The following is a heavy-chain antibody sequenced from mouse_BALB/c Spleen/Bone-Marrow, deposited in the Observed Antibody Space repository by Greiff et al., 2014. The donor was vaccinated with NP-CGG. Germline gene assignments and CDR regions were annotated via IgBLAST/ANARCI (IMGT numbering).Heavy chain of an antibody. V-gene: IGHV2-2*02. CDR1: GFSLTSYG. CDR2: IWSGGST. Sequence: VQRVESGPGLVQPSQSLSITCTVSGFSLTSYGVHWVRQSPGKGLEWLGVIWSGGSTDYNAAFISRLSISKDNSKSQVFFKMNSLQANDTAIYYCASPYYGNYVYAMDYWGQGTSVTVSS. D-gene: IGHD2-10*01. J-gene: IGHJ4*01. CDR3: ASPYYGNYVYAMDY.